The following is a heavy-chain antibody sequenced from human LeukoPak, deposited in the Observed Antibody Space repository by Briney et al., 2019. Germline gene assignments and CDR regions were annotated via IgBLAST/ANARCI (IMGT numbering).Heavy chain of an antibody. CDR3: TYTYDSTGYYPGTCDY. D-gene: IGHD3-22*01. Sequence: GGSLRLSCAASGFTFSSYSMNWVRQAPGQGLEWLGCIRGKTYGGTTEYAASVKGRFTISRDDSKSTAYLQMDSLKTEDTAVYYCTYTYDSTGYYPGTCDYWGQGTLVTVSS. J-gene: IGHJ4*02. V-gene: IGHV3-49*04. CDR1: GFTFSSYS. CDR2: IRGKTYGGTT.